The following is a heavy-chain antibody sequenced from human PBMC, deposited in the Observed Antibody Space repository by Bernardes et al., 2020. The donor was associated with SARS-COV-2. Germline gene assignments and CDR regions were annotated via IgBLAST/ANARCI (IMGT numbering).Heavy chain of an antibody. J-gene: IGHJ6*02. CDR2: IKQDGSEK. V-gene: IGHV3-7*01. D-gene: IGHD3-10*01. CDR3: ARVRSGSGSSNYYYYGMDV. Sequence: GGSLRLSCAASGFTFSSYWMSWVRQAPGKGLEWVANIKQDGSEKYYVDSVKGRFTISRDNAKNSLYLQMNSLRAEDTAVYYCARVRSGSGSSNYYYYGMDVWGQGTTVTVSS. CDR1: GFTFSSYW.